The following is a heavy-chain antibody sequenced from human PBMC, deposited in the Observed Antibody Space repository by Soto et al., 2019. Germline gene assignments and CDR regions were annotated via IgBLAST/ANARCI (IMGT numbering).Heavy chain of an antibody. D-gene: IGHD2-21*02. CDR2: INAGNGNT. V-gene: IGHV1-3*05. Sequence: QVQLVQSGDEEKKPGASVKDSCKASGYTFTSYAMHWMRQAPGQRVEWMGWINAGNGNTKYSQKFQGRVTITRDTSASTAYMELSSLRSEDTAVYYCARSILVVTALDYWGQGTLVTVSS. CDR3: ARSILVVTALDY. J-gene: IGHJ4*02. CDR1: GYTFTSYA.